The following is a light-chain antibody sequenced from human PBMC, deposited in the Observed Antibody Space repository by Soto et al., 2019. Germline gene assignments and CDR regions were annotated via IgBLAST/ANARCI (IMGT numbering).Light chain of an antibody. CDR1: STDVGGYNY. CDR2: DVS. J-gene: IGLJ1*01. V-gene: IGLV2-11*01. Sequence: QSVLTQPRSVSGSPGQSVTISCTGTSTDVGGYNYVSWYQQHPGKVPKLILYDVSERPSGVPDRFSASKSGNTASLTISGLQAEDEADYYCCSYAGRDTLYVFGSGTKSPS. CDR3: CSYAGRDTLYV.